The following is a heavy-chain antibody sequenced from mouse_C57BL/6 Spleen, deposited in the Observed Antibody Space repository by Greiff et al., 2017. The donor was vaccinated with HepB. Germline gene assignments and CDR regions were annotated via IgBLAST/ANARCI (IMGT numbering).Heavy chain of an antibody. Sequence: QVQLQQPGAELVKPGASVKMSCKASGYTFTSYWITWVKQRPGQGLEWIGDIYPGSGSTNYNEKFKSKATLTVDTSSSTAYMQLSSLTSEDSAVYYCAYYGSSYDAMDYWGQGTSVPVSS. J-gene: IGHJ4*01. CDR1: GYTFTSYW. V-gene: IGHV1-55*01. CDR2: IYPGSGST. D-gene: IGHD1-1*01. CDR3: AYYGSSYDAMDY.